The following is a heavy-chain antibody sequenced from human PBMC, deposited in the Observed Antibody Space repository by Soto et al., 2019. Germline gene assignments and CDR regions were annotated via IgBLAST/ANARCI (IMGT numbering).Heavy chain of an antibody. V-gene: IGHV3-21*01. D-gene: IGHD4-17*01. CDR3: ARGYTATGTDWYFDL. CDR2: ISPSGSYI. CDR1: ASTFSSYS. Sequence: EVQLVESGGGLVKPGGSLRLSCAASASTFSSYSMNWVRQPPGKGLEWVSSISPSGSYIYYADSVKGRFTISRDNAKNSLYLQMNSLRAEDTAMYYCARGYTATGTDWYFDLWGRGTLVTVSS. J-gene: IGHJ2*01.